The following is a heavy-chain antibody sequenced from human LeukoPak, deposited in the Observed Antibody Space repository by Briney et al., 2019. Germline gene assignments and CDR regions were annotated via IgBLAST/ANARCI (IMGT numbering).Heavy chain of an antibody. CDR1: GGSISSSTSY. CDR3: AGPSSPFDY. V-gene: IGHV4-39*01. CDR2: IYYSGST. J-gene: IGHJ4*02. Sequence: SETLSLTCTVSGGSISSSTSYWGWIRQPPGKGLEWIGTIYYSGSTYYSGTTYYNPSLKSRVTVSVDTSKNQFSLKLGSVTAADTAVYYCAGPSSPFDYWGQGTLVTVSS. D-gene: IGHD3-10*01.